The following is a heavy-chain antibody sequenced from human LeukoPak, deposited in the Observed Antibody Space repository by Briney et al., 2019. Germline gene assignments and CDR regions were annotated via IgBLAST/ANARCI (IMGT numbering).Heavy chain of an antibody. D-gene: IGHD6-19*01. Sequence: SETLSLTCTVSGGSISSYYWSWIRQPPGKGLEWIGHIYSSGSTNYNPSLKSRVTISVDTSKNQFSLKLSSVTAADTAVYYCARRRDSSGWYWFDPWGQETLVTVSS. J-gene: IGHJ5*02. V-gene: IGHV4-59*08. CDR2: IYSSGST. CDR1: GGSISSYY. CDR3: ARRRDSSGWYWFDP.